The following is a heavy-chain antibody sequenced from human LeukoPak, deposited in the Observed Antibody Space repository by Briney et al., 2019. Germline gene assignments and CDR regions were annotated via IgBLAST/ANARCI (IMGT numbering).Heavy chain of an antibody. CDR3: AKAPVTSCRGAFCYPFDY. CDR1: GLSLNNYA. V-gene: IGHV3-23*01. D-gene: IGHD2-21*01. CDR2: SSSSDDGK. Sequence: GGSLRLSCTASGLSLNNYAMSWVRQVPGKGLEWVSASSSSDDGKWYAESVRGRFTISRDTSKNTVYLQMNSLGVEDAGVYYCAKAPVTSCRGAFCYPFDYWGHGTLVTVSS. J-gene: IGHJ4*01.